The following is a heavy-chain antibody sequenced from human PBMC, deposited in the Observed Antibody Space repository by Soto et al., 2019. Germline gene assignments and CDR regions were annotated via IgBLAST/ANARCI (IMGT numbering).Heavy chain of an antibody. CDR3: ARLNVQGSPGVDY. J-gene: IGHJ4*02. D-gene: IGHD2-2*01. Sequence: QVQLQQWGAGLLKPSETLSLTCGVSGGSFSGFYWSWIRQPPGQGLEWIGEINDRGSSNFNAGRVTRSVDTAKRQFSLKILSVTAADTAVYFCARLNVQGSPGVDYWGQGTLVIVSS. CDR2: INDRGSS. CDR1: GGSFSGFY. V-gene: IGHV4-34*02.